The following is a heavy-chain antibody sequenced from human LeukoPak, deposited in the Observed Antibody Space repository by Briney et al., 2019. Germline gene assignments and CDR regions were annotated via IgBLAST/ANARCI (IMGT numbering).Heavy chain of an antibody. D-gene: IGHD1-26*01. Sequence: GGSLRLSCAASGFIFSSFTMNWVRQAPGKGLEWVSSISSSSSYIYSGDSVQGRFTISRDNAKNSLYLQMKSLRAEDTAVYYCARGSRIVGAPPDYWGQGILVTVSS. V-gene: IGHV3-21*01. CDR3: ARGSRIVGAPPDY. CDR1: GFIFSSFT. J-gene: IGHJ4*02. CDR2: ISSSSSYI.